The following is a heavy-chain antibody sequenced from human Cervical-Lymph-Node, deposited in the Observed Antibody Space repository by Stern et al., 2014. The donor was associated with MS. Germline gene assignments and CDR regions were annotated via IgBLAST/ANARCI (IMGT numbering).Heavy chain of an antibody. CDR2: LFPVFGTP. Sequence: VQLVQSGAEVTKPGSSVKVSCKASGGTFSKFPSSWVRQAPGQGLGWMGGLFPVFGTPTYAQEFRGRVTITADVSTSTVYMELSSLRSDDTAVYYCALSSETSDRWYSLGYDLWGQGTLVTVSS. J-gene: IGHJ5*02. CDR1: GGTFSKFP. V-gene: IGHV1-69*01. D-gene: IGHD6-13*01. CDR3: ALSSETSDRWYSLGYDL.